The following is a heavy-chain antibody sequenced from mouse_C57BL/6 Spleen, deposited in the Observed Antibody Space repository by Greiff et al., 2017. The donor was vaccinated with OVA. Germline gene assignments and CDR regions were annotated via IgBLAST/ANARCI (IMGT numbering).Heavy chain of an antibody. CDR1: GYTFTSYW. J-gene: IGHJ2*01. CDR3: ASPAPYCDY. V-gene: IGHV1-50*01. D-gene: IGHD3-1*01. Sequence: QVQLQQPGAELVKPGASVKLSCKASGYTFTSYWMQWVKQRPGQGLEWIGEIDPSDSYTNSNQKFKGKATLTVDTSSSTAYMQLSSLTSEDAAVYYCASPAPYCDYWGQGTTLTVSS. CDR2: IDPSDSYT.